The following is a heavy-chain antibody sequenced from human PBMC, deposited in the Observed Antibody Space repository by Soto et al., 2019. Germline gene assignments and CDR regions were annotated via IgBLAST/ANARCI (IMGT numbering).Heavy chain of an antibody. V-gene: IGHV1-69*02. CDR3: ASLSTNNWFDP. Sequence: QVQLVQSGAEVKKPGSSVKVSCKASGGTFSSYTISWVRQAPGQGLEWMGRIIPILGIANYAQKFQGRVTITADKSTSTAYMELSSLRSEDTPVYYCASLSTNNWFDPWGQGTLVTVSS. D-gene: IGHD3-16*01. CDR2: IIPILGIA. J-gene: IGHJ5*02. CDR1: GGTFSSYT.